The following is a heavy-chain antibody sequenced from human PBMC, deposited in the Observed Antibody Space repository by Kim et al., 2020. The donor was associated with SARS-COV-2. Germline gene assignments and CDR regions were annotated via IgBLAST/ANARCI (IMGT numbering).Heavy chain of an antibody. D-gene: IGHD6-6*01. Sequence: SETLSLTCTVSGGSISSSSYYWGWIRQPPGKGLEWIGSIYYSGSTYYNPSLKSRVTISVDTSKNQFSLKLSSVTAADTAVYYCARHWRRQYSSSGMDVWGQGTTVTVSS. CDR3: ARHWRRQYSSSGMDV. CDR2: IYYSGST. CDR1: GGSISSSSYY. V-gene: IGHV4-39*01. J-gene: IGHJ6*02.